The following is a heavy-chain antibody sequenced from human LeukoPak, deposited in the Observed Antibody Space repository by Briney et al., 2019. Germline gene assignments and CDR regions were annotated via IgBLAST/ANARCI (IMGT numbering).Heavy chain of an antibody. J-gene: IGHJ5*02. CDR2: IYYSGST. CDR1: GGSISSYY. D-gene: IGHD2-21*02. CDR3: ARGYRGVVVTANYNWFDP. V-gene: IGHV4-59*01. Sequence: PSETLSLTCTVSGGSISSYYWSWIRQPPGKGLEWIGYIYYSGSTNYNPSLKSRVTISVDTSKNQFSLKLSSVTAADTAVYYCARGYRGVVVTANYNWFDPWGQGTLVTVSS.